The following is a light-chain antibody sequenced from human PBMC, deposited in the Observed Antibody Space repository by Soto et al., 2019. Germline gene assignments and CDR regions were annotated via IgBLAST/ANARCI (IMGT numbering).Light chain of an antibody. J-gene: IGKJ5*01. V-gene: IGKV1-39*01. CDR3: QQSYSSVT. Sequence: DIQMTQSPSSLSASVGDRVTITCRASQTISNYLNWYQQKPGKAPKLLIYAASSLQGGVPSRFSGSGSGTAFTLTISSLQPEDFATYYCQQSYSSVTFGQGTRLEMK. CDR1: QTISNY. CDR2: AAS.